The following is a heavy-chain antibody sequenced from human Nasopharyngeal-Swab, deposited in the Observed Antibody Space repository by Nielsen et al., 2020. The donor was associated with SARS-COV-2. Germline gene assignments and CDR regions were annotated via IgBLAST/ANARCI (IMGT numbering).Heavy chain of an antibody. J-gene: IGHJ4*02. CDR2: IYYSGST. V-gene: IGHV4-59*13. Sequence: GSLRLSCTVSGGSISSYYWSWIRQPPGKGLEWIGYIYYSGSTNYNPSLKSRVTISVDTSKNQFSLKLSSVTAADTAVYSCARGSGYYDSSGYSDYWGQGTLVTVSS. CDR1: GGSISSYY. CDR3: ARGSGYYDSSGYSDY. D-gene: IGHD3-22*01.